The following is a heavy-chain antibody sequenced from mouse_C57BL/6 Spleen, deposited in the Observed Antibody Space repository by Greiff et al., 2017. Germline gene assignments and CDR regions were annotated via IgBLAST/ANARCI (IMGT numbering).Heavy chain of an antibody. CDR1: GYTFTSYW. Sequence: QVHVKQPGAELVRPGSSVKLSCKASGYTFTSYWMHWVKQRPIQGLEWIGNIDPSDSETHYNQKFKDKATLTVDKSSSTAYMQLSSLTSEDSAVYYCAVPYYDYWGQGTTLTVSS. CDR2: IDPSDSET. J-gene: IGHJ2*01. D-gene: IGHD6-1*01. CDR3: AVPYYDY. V-gene: IGHV1-52*01.